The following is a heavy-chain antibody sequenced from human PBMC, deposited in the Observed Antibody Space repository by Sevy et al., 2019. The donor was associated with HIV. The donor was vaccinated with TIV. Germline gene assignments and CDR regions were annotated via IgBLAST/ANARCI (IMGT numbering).Heavy chain of an antibody. D-gene: IGHD3-10*01. V-gene: IGHV3-30*09. CDR2: ISYDGRNK. J-gene: IGHJ4*02. CDR3: AREGQLWFVYYFDS. Sequence: GGSLRLSCTASKFTFSNFAMNWVRQAPGKALERVALISYDGRNKYYSDSGRDRFVVSRDNSKNTLYLQMNSLRPEDTAIYYCAREGQLWFVYYFDSWGQGTRVTVSS. CDR1: KFTFSNFA.